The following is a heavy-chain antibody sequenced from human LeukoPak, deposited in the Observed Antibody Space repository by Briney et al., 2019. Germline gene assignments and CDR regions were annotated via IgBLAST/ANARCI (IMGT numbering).Heavy chain of an antibody. CDR2: LYDSGRA. Sequence: PSETLSLTCTVSGASISSSGYYRGWIRQPPRKGLEWIGTLYDSGRAAHNPSLRSRITISVDTSKNQFSLNLSSVAAADTAVYCCARRKSACSWRDYWGQGTLVTVSS. CDR1: GASISSSGYY. V-gene: IGHV4-39*01. J-gene: IGHJ4*02. CDR3: ARRKSACSWRDY. D-gene: IGHD6-13*01.